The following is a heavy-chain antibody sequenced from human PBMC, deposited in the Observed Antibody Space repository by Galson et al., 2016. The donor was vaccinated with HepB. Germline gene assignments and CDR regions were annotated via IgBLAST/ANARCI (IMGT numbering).Heavy chain of an antibody. CDR3: ARDGRRGYDMDV. Sequence: SLRLSCATSGFTFSSNWMSWVRQAPGKGLEWVSYIASNRRTIYYADSARGRFTISRDNAKNSLYPQMNSLRDEDTAVYYCARDGRRGYDMDVWGQGTTVTVSS. CDR2: IASNRRTI. V-gene: IGHV3-48*02. CDR1: GFTFSSNW. J-gene: IGHJ6*02.